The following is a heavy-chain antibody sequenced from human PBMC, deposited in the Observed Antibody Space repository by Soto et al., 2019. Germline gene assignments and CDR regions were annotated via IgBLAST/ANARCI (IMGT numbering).Heavy chain of an antibody. D-gene: IGHD2-15*01. J-gene: IGHJ6*02. V-gene: IGHV4-34*01. CDR2: INHSGST. Sequence: SETRSRTCAVYGGSFSCYYWSWIRQPPGKGLEWIGEINHSGSTNYNPSLKSRVTISVDTSKNQFSLKLSSVTAADTAVYYCARRKGGSYYYYYGMDVWGQGTTVTVSS. CDR1: GGSFSCYY. CDR3: ARRKGGSYYYYYGMDV.